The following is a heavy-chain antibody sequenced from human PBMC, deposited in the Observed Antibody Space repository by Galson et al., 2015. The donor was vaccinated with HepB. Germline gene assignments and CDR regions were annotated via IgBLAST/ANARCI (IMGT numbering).Heavy chain of an antibody. CDR2: ISSTGTTM. CDR1: GFTFSSYT. J-gene: IGHJ2*01. Sequence: SLRLSCAASGFTFSSYTMNWVRQAPGKGLESVSYISSTGTTMYYADSAKGRFTISSDNAQNSLYLQMNSLRDEDTADYYCAGVYFGSGSSSAYWYFDLWGRGALVTVSS. CDR3: AGVYFGSGSSSAYWYFDL. V-gene: IGHV3-48*02. D-gene: IGHD3-10*01.